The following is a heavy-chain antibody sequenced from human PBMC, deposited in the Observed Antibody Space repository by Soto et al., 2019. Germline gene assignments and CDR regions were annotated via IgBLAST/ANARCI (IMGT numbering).Heavy chain of an antibody. CDR1: GGSISRYF. CDR3: AHFSDLEWFDP. CDR2: IFYTGST. Sequence: SETLSLTCTVSGGSISRYFWSWIRQSPGKGLEWIGYIFYTGSTTYNPSLKSRVTISIDTSKNQFSLKLSSLTAADTAVYYCAHFSDLEWFDPWGQGTLVTVSS. D-gene: IGHD2-21*01. V-gene: IGHV4-59*01. J-gene: IGHJ5*02.